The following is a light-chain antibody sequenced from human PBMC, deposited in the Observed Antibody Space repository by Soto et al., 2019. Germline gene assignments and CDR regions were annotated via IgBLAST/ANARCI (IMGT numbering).Light chain of an antibody. J-gene: IGKJ2*01. V-gene: IGKV1-9*01. CDR1: QGISSY. CDR2: AAS. CDR3: QQLNSYPRT. Sequence: IQLTQSPSSLSASVGDRVTITCRASQGISSYLAWYQQKPGKAPKLLIYAASTLQSGVPSRFSGSGSGTDFTLTISSLQPEDFATSDCQQLNSYPRTFGQGTKLEIK.